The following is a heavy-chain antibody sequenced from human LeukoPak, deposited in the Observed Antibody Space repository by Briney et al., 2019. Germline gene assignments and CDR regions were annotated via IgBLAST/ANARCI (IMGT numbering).Heavy chain of an antibody. V-gene: IGHV4-4*07. CDR1: GGSISSYY. CDR3: ASSVKVATRYYFDY. D-gene: IGHD5-12*01. CDR2: IYTSGST. Sequence: SETLSLTCTVSGGSISSYYWSWIRQPAGKGLEWIGRIYTSGSTNYNPSLKSRVTISVDKSKNQFSLKLSSVTAADTAVYYCASSVKVATRYYFDYWGQGTLVTVSS. J-gene: IGHJ4*02.